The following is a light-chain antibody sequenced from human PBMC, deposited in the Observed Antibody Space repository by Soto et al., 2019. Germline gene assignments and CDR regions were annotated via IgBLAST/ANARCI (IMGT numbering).Light chain of an antibody. Sequence: EIVITQSPSTLSVSPAERSTLSCRASQTVSSNLAWYQQKPGQAPRLLIYGAATRAAGIPARFSGSGSGTEFTLTIRSLQSEDFAVYFCQQYNDWWTFGQGTKVDIK. J-gene: IGKJ1*01. CDR2: GAA. CDR3: QQYNDWWT. CDR1: QTVSSN. V-gene: IGKV3-15*01.